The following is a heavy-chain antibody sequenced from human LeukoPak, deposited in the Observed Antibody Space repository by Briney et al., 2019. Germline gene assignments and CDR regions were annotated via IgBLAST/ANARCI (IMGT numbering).Heavy chain of an antibody. CDR3: ARGEGGYYPAY. V-gene: IGHV3-23*01. CDR1: GFTFRSYA. J-gene: IGHJ4*02. Sequence: GGSLRLSCAASGFTFRSYAMTWVRQAPGKGLEWVSAISGSGGSTYYADSVRGRFTISRDNSKNTLYLQMNSLRAEDTAVYYCARGEGGYYPAYWGQGALVTVSS. CDR2: ISGSGGST. D-gene: IGHD1-26*01.